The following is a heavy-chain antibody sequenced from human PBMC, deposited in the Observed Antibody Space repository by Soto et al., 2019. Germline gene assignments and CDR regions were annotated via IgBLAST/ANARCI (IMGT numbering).Heavy chain of an antibody. J-gene: IGHJ6*02. V-gene: IGHV1-18*01. Sequence: ASVKVSCKASGYTFTSHGISWVRQAPGQGLEWMGWISAYNGNTNYAQKLQGRVTMTRDTSTSTVYMELSSLRSEDTAVYYCARDLEYSSPTGMDVWGQGTTVTVSS. CDR2: ISAYNGNT. D-gene: IGHD6-6*01. CDR1: GYTFTSHG. CDR3: ARDLEYSSPTGMDV.